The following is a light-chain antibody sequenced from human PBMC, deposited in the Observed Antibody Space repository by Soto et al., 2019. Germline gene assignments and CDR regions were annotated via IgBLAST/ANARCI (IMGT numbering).Light chain of an antibody. J-gene: IGLJ1*01. CDR2: GNS. CDR1: SSKIGAGYD. Sequence: QSVLTQPPSVSGAPGQRVTISCTGSSSKIGAGYDVHWYQQLPGTAPKLLIYGNSNRPSGVPDLFSGSKSGTSASLAITVLQAEDEADFYCQSYDSSVSVVFGTGTKLTVL. V-gene: IGLV1-40*01. CDR3: QSYDSSVSVV.